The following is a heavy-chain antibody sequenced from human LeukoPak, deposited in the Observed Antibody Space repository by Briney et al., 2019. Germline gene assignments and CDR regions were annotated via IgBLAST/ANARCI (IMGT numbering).Heavy chain of an antibody. D-gene: IGHD3-9*01. Sequence: GGSLRLSCAASGFTFSSYATSWVRQAPGKGLEWVSAISGSGGSTYYADSVKGRFTISRDNSKNTLYLQMKSLRAEDTAVYYCAAGYYDILTGYYTIDYWGQGTLVTVSS. CDR1: GFTFSSYA. CDR2: ISGSGGST. CDR3: AAGYYDILTGYYTIDY. J-gene: IGHJ4*02. V-gene: IGHV3-23*01.